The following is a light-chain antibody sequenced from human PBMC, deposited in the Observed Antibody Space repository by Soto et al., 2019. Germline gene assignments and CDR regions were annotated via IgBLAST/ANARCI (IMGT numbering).Light chain of an antibody. V-gene: IGKV1-5*01. Sequence: DIQMTQSPSTLSASVGARVTITCRASQSVNNWLAWYQQKPGKAPKLLIYDASSLESGVPSRFSGSGSGTEFTLTISSLQPDDFATYYCHQYSSYYTFGQGTKLEIK. CDR1: QSVNNW. J-gene: IGKJ2*01. CDR2: DAS. CDR3: HQYSSYYT.